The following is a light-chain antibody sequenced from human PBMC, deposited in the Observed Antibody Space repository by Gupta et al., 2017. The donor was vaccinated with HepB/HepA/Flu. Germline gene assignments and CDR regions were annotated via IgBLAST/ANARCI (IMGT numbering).Light chain of an antibody. CDR1: NIGSKS. V-gene: IGLV3-21*03. J-gene: IGLJ2*01. Sequence: SNVPTQPPSVSVTPRNTARITCGGTNIGSKSVHWYQQKPGQAPVLIIYDDSDRPSGIPERFSGSNSGNTATLTISRVEAGDEADYYCQVCDSSIDHVVFGGGTKLTVL. CDR3: QVCDSSIDHVV. CDR2: DDS.